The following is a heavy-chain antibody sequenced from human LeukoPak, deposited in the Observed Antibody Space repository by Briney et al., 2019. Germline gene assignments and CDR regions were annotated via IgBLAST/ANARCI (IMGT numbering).Heavy chain of an antibody. V-gene: IGHV1-2*02. CDR3: ARDRSAGTVTTSY. CDR1: GYTFTGYY. D-gene: IGHD4-17*01. Sequence: ASVKVSCKASGYTFTGYYMHWVRQAPGQGLEWMGWINPNSGGTNYAQKFQGRVTMTRDTSTSTAYMELSRLRSDDTAVYYCARDRSAGTVTTSYWGQGTLVTVSS. J-gene: IGHJ4*02. CDR2: INPNSGGT.